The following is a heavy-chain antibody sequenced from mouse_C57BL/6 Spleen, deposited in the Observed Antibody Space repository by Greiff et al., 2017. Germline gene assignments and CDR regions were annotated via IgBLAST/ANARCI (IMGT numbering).Heavy chain of an antibody. D-gene: IGHD1-1*02. V-gene: IGHV1-80*01. CDR2: IYPGDGDT. CDR1: GYAFSSYW. CDR3: AREYDGGSAAGFGY. Sequence: QVQLQQSGAELVKPGASVKISCKASGYAFSSYWMNWVKQRPGKGLEWIGQIYPGDGDTNYNGKFKGKATLTADKSSSTAYMQRSSLTSEDSAVYFGAREYDGGSAAGFGYWGQGTLVTVSA. J-gene: IGHJ3*01.